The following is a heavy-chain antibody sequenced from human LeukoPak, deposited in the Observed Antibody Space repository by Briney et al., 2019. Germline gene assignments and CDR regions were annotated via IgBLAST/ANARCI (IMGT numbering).Heavy chain of an antibody. J-gene: IGHJ3*02. V-gene: IGHV6-1*01. CDR2: TYYRSKWYN. CDR3: ARDTVKYSSSWFHDAFDI. Sequence: SQTLSLTCAISGDSVSSNSAAWNWIRQSPSRGLEWLGRTYYRSKWYNDYAVSVKSRITINPDTSKNQFSLQLNSVTPEDTAVYYCARDTVKYSSSWFHDAFDIWGQGTMVTVSS. D-gene: IGHD6-13*01. CDR1: GDSVSSNSAA.